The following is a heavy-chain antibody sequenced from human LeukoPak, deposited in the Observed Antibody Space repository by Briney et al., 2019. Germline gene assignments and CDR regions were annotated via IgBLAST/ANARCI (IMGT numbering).Heavy chain of an antibody. J-gene: IGHJ4*02. CDR2: INAGNGNT. CDR3: ARGRGGSYRFDY. CDR1: GYTFTSYA. Sequence: ASVKVSCKASGYTFTSYAMHWVRQAPGQRLEWMGWINAGNGNTKYSQKFQGRVTITRDTSASTAYMELSSLRSEDTAVYYCARGRGGSYRFDYWGQGTLVTVSS. D-gene: IGHD1-26*01. V-gene: IGHV1-3*01.